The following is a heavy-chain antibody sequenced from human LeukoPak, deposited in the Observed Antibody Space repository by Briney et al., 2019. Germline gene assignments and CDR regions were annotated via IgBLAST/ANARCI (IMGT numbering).Heavy chain of an antibody. CDR2: IYYSGST. CDR1: GGSISSSSYY. CDR3: ARHYGRYYFDY. J-gene: IGHJ4*02. D-gene: IGHD3-10*01. V-gene: IGHV4-39*01. Sequence: PSETLSLTCTVSGGSISSSSYYWGWIRQPPGKGLEWIGGIYYSGSTYYNPSLKSRVTISVDTSKNQFSLKLSSVTAADTAVYYCARHYGRYYFDYWGQGTLVTVSS.